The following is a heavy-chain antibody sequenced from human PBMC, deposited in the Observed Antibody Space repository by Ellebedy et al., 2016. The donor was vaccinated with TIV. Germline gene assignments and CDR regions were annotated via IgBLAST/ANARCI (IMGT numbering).Heavy chain of an antibody. J-gene: IGHJ4*02. Sequence: GESLKISCAASGFTVSSSYMTWLRQAPGKGLEWVANINVEGDEQFYADSVRGRFTISRDNSKNSLYLQLSSLRADDSAQYYCARGGGSSSWYWRFWGQGAPVTV. CDR3: ARGGGSSSWYWRF. D-gene: IGHD6-13*01. V-gene: IGHV3-7*03. CDR1: GFTVSSSY. CDR2: INVEGDEQ.